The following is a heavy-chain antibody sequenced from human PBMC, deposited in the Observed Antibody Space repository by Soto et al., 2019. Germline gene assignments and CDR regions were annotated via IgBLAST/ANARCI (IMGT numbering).Heavy chain of an antibody. J-gene: IGHJ3*02. D-gene: IGHD3-3*01. CDR2: INSDGSST. CDR3: ARDPGLRFLEWLSPLSARTTRYGNDAFDI. V-gene: IGHV3-74*01. Sequence: GGSLRLSCAASGFTFSSYWMHWVRQAPGKGLVWVSRINSDGSSTSYADSVKGRFTISRDNAKNTLYLQMNSLRAVDTAVYYCARDPGLRFLEWLSPLSARTTRYGNDAFDIWGQGTMVTVSS. CDR1: GFTFSSYW.